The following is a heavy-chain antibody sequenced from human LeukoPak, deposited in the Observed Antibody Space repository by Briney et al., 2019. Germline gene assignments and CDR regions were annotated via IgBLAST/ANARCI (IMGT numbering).Heavy chain of an antibody. V-gene: IGHV3-7*01. CDR3: ARDHNDGYNFY. CDR1: GFAFSSDW. CDR2: IKEDGSAK. Sequence: GGSLRLSCAASGFAFSSDWMTWVRQAPGKGLEWLANIKEDGSAKYYVDSVKGRFIISRDNAKNSLYLQMNSLRVEDTAVYFCARDHNDGYNFYWGQGAVVTVSS. J-gene: IGHJ4*02. D-gene: IGHD3-22*01.